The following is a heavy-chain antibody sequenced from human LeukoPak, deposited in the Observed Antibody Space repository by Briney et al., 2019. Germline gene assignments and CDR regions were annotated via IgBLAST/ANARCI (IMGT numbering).Heavy chain of an antibody. V-gene: IGHV3-48*02. CDR1: GFTFSSFS. J-gene: IGHJ4*02. CDR3: ARDLHSGAYTFDY. D-gene: IGHD1-26*01. CDR2: ISTISTII. Sequence: GGPLRLSCAAAGFTFSSFSMNWVRQAPGKGLEWVSYISTISTIIYYAGSVEGRFTISRDNAKNSLYLQMNSLRDEDTAVYYCARDLHSGAYTFDYWGQGTLVTVSS.